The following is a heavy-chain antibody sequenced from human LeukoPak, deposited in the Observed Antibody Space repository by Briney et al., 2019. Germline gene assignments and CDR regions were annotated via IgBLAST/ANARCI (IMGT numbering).Heavy chain of an antibody. Sequence: ASVKVSCKASGYTFTSYYMHWVRQAPGQGLEWMGIINPSGCSTSYAQKFQGRVTMTRDTSTSTVYMELSSLRSEDTAVYYCARARHPHSSGYYFNNWGQGTLVTVSS. CDR3: ARARHPHSSGYYFNN. CDR2: INPSGCST. V-gene: IGHV1-46*01. CDR1: GYTFTSYY. J-gene: IGHJ4*02. D-gene: IGHD3-22*01.